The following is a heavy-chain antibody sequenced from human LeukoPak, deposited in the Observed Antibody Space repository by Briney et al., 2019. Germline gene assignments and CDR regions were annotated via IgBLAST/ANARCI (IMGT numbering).Heavy chain of an antibody. D-gene: IGHD6-19*01. CDR2: ITGRADKT. CDR3: AKDESGWYSQFSYYYMDV. J-gene: IGHJ6*03. CDR1: GFTFKNYA. V-gene: IGHV3-23*01. Sequence: GGSLRVSCVGFGFTFKNYAMNWVRQAPGKGLEWVAGITGRADKTYYAESAKGRFTISGDNSNNTLHLQMNSLRVDDTAVYYCAKDESGWYSQFSYYYMDVWGIGTTVTVSS.